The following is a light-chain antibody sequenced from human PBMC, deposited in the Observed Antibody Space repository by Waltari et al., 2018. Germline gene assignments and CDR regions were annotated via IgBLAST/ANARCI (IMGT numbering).Light chain of an antibody. Sequence: EIVLTQSPGTLSVSPGERVTVSCRASQTITGSWLTWYQQKPGQAPRLLIYGASNRAPGIPDRFSGSGSGTYFTLTISRLEPEDSAVYYCQQYDGSVVTFGGGTKVEIK. V-gene: IGKV3-20*01. CDR1: QTITGSW. CDR3: QQYDGSVVT. J-gene: IGKJ4*01. CDR2: GAS.